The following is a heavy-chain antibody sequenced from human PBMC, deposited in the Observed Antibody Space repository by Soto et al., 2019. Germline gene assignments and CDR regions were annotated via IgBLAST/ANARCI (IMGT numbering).Heavy chain of an antibody. CDR1: GGSISSGDYY. CDR2: IYYSGST. V-gene: IGHV4-30-4*01. D-gene: IGHD5-18*01. CDR3: ARDRRLSGYSYGYFDY. Sequence: PSETLSLTCTVSGGSISSGDYYWSWIRQSPGKGLEWIGYIYYSGSTYYNPSLKSRVTISVDTSKNQFSLKLSSVTAADTAVYYCARDRRLSGYSYGYFDYWGQGTLVTVSS. J-gene: IGHJ4*02.